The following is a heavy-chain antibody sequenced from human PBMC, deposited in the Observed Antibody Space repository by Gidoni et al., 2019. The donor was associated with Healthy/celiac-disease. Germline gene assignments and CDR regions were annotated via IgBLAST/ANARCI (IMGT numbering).Heavy chain of an antibody. CDR3: ARGPFGELYYYYYYYMDV. Sequence: QVQLVQSGAEVKKPGASVKVSCKASGYTFTSYYMHWVRQAPGQGLEWMGIINPSGGSTSYAQKFQGRVTMTRDTSTSTVYMELSSLRSEDTAVYYCARGPFGELYYYYYYYMDVWGKGTTVTVSS. CDR2: INPSGGST. V-gene: IGHV1-46*01. D-gene: IGHD3-10*01. J-gene: IGHJ6*03. CDR1: GYTFTSYY.